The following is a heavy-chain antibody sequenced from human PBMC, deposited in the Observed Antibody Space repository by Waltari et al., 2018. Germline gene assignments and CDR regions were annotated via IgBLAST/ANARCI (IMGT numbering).Heavy chain of an antibody. CDR1: GFSFGGDE. J-gene: IGHJ6*03. CDR3: ARVGGYYYYYMDV. Sequence: EVQLVESGGGLVQPGGFLRLSCVASGFSFGGDELIWVRQAPGKGLDCVSYITTSDRSIYYADSVKSRFTISRDNAKNSLYLQMNSLRVEDTAVYYCARVGGYYYYYMDVWGKGTTVTVSS. CDR2: ITTSDRSI. D-gene: IGHD3-16*01. V-gene: IGHV3-48*03.